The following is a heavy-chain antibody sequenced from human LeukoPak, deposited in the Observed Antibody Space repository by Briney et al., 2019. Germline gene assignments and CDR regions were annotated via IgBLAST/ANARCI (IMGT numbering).Heavy chain of an antibody. J-gene: IGHJ5*02. CDR1: GGSISSSSYY. CDR3: ARDQDDYGDYGGWFDP. CDR2: IYYSGST. Sequence: SETLSLTCTVSGGSISSSSYYWGWIRQPPGKGLEWIGSIYYSGSTYYNPSLKSRVTISVDTSKNQFSLKLSSVTAADTAVYYRARDQDDYGDYGGWFDPWGQGTLVTVSS. D-gene: IGHD4-17*01. V-gene: IGHV4-39*07.